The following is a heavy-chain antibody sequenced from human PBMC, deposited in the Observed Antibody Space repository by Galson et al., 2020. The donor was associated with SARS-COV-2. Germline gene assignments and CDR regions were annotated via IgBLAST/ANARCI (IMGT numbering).Heavy chain of an antibody. D-gene: IGHD4-17*01. Sequence: SETRSLTCAVSGTSLSRGSDSWNWIRQPPGKGLDWTGYISHSGGTYYNPSLKSRVTISGDRSKNQFSLRLSAVTAADTAVYYCARLHYGEYAPEAFDIWGPGTRVTVAS. CDR1: GTSLSRGSDS. V-gene: IGHV4-30-2*01. J-gene: IGHJ3*02. CDR2: ISHSGGT. CDR3: ARLHYGEYAPEAFDI.